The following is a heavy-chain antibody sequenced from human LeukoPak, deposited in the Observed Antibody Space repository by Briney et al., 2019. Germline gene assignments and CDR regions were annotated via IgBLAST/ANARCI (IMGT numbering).Heavy chain of an antibody. D-gene: IGHD6-13*01. V-gene: IGHV4-34*01. Sequence: SETLSLTCAVYGGSFSGYYWSWIRQPPGKGLEWIGEINHSGSTNYNPSLKSRVTISVDTSKNQFSLKLSSVTAADTAVYYCASHSSWYPYYFDYWGQGTLVTVSS. CDR2: INHSGST. CDR1: GGSFSGYY. J-gene: IGHJ4*02. CDR3: ASHSSWYPYYFDY.